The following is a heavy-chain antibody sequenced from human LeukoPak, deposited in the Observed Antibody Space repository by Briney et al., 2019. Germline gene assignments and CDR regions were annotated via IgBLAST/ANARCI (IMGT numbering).Heavy chain of an antibody. V-gene: IGHV1-18*04. D-gene: IGHD2-21*01. CDR3: ARQSVVLSRSPDDAFDI. CDR1: GYTFTNYG. Sequence: APVKVSCKASGYTFTNYGITWVRQVPGQGLECMGWISGYNGNTNYEQKFHGRVTTTIDKSTTTAYMELSSLASDDAGVYYCARQSVVLSRSPDDAFDIWGQGTRVIVSS. CDR2: ISGYNGNT. J-gene: IGHJ3*02.